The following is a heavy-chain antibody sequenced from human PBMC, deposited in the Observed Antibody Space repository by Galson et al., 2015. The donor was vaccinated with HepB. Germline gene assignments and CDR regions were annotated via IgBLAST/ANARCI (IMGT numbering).Heavy chain of an antibody. CDR2: INTNTGNP. V-gene: IGHV7-4-1*02. J-gene: IGHJ6*02. CDR1: GYTFTSYA. CDR3: ARVEGEQQLVWYYYYGMDV. Sequence: SVKVSCKASGYTFTSYAMNWVRQAPGQGLEWMGWINTNTGNPTYAQGFTGRFVFSLDTSVSTAYLQISSLKAEDTAVYYCARVEGEQQLVWYYYYGMDVWGQGTTVTVSS. D-gene: IGHD6-13*01.